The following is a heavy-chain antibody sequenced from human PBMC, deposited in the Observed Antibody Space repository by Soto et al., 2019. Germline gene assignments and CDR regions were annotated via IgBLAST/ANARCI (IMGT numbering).Heavy chain of an antibody. J-gene: IGHJ6*02. CDR1: VFTFSSYS. Sequence: WWTLRLSCSASVFTFSSYSMNWFRQAPGKGLERVSSISSSSSYIYYADSVKGRFTISRDNAKNSLYLQMNSLRAEDTAVYYCARPRSYSSGWSDYYGMDVWGQGTTVTVSS. CDR3: ARPRSYSSGWSDYYGMDV. D-gene: IGHD6-19*01. CDR2: ISSSSSYI. V-gene: IGHV3-21*01.